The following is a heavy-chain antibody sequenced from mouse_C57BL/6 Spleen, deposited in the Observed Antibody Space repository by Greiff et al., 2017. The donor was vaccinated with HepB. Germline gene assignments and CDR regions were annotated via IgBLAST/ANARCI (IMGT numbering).Heavy chain of an antibody. V-gene: IGHV3-6*01. J-gene: IGHJ1*03. CDR2: ISYDGSN. Sequence: EVQLVESGPGLVKPSQSLSLTCSVTGYSITSGYYWNWIRQFPGNKLEWMGYISYDGSNNYNPSLKNRISITRDTSKNQFFLKLNSVTTEDTATYYCAPYYGSSHWYFDVWGTGTTVTVSS. CDR1: GYSITSGYY. D-gene: IGHD1-1*01. CDR3: APYYGSSHWYFDV.